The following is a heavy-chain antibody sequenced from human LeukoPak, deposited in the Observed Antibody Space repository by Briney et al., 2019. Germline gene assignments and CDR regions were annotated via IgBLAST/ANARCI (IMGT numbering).Heavy chain of an antibody. CDR2: IYSGGST. CDR3: ARVGCGGDCYPAHDAFDI. V-gene: IGHV3-53*04. Sequence: GGSLSLSCAASGFTFSSNYMSWVRQAPGKGLEWVSVIYSGGSTYYADSVKGRFTISRHNSKNTLYLQMNSLRAEDTAVYYCARVGCGGDCYPAHDAFDIWGQGTMVTVSS. CDR1: GFTFSSNY. J-gene: IGHJ3*02. D-gene: IGHD2-21*02.